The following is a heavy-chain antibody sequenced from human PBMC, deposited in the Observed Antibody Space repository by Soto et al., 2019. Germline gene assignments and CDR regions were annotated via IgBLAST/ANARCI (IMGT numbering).Heavy chain of an antibody. CDR1: DGSISSGGDS. Sequence: SETLSLTCSVSDGSISSGGDSWSWIRQPPGKGLEWIGYIYHSGSTYYNPSLKSRVTISVDRSKNQFSLKLSSVTAADTAVYYCARGQVVAAQHWGQGTLVTVSS. D-gene: IGHD2-15*01. CDR2: IYHSGST. V-gene: IGHV4-30-2*01. CDR3: ARGQVVAAQH. J-gene: IGHJ4*02.